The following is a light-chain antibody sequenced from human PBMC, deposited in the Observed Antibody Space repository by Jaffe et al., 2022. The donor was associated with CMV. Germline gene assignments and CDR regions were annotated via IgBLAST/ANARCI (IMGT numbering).Light chain of an antibody. CDR2: RAS. CDR1: QSISNW. Sequence: DIQMTQSPSTLSASVGDRVTITCRASQSISNWLAWFQQKPGKAPKLLIYRASSLESRVPSRFSGSGSGTDFFLTISSLQPDDFATYYCQQYNDFPLTFGGGTKVDVK. CDR3: QQYNDFPLT. V-gene: IGKV1-5*03. J-gene: IGKJ4*01.